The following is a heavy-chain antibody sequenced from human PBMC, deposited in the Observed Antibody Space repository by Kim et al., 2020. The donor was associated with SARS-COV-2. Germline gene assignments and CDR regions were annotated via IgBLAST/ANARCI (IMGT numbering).Heavy chain of an antibody. Sequence: GGSLRLSCAASGFTFSSYGMHWVRQAPGKGLEWVAVISYDGSNKYYADSVKGRFTISRDNSKNTLYLQMNSLRAEDTAVYYCAKSLLLWFGELSPDAFDIWGQGTMVTVSS. CDR1: GFTFSSYG. J-gene: IGHJ3*02. CDR2: ISYDGSNK. V-gene: IGHV3-30*18. D-gene: IGHD3-10*01. CDR3: AKSLLLWFGELSPDAFDI.